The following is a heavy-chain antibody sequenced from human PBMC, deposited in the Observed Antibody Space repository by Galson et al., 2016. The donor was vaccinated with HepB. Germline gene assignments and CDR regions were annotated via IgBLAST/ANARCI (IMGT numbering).Heavy chain of an antibody. CDR3: VATQNRLLDS. D-gene: IGHD2-15*01. V-gene: IGHV3-7*03. Sequence: SLRLSCAASGFTFSSYWMGWVRQAPGRGLEWVANIKQDGSEKYYVDSVKGRFTVSRDNSKNSLYLRMNGLTTEDTALYYCVATQNRLLDSWGQGTLVTVSS. J-gene: IGHJ4*02. CDR1: GFTFSSYW. CDR2: IKQDGSEK.